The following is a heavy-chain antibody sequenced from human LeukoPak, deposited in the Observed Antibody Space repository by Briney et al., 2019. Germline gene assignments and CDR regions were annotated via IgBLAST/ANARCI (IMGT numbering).Heavy chain of an antibody. Sequence: PSETLSLTCTVSGGSISSYYWSWIRQPPGKGLEWIGYIYYSGSTNYNPSLKSRVTISVDTSKNQFSLKLSSVTAADTAVYYCAGGEHSSSSAYYYYYMDVWGKGTTVTVSS. CDR2: IYYSGST. J-gene: IGHJ6*03. CDR3: AGGEHSSSSAYYYYYMDV. V-gene: IGHV4-59*01. D-gene: IGHD6-6*01. CDR1: GGSISSYY.